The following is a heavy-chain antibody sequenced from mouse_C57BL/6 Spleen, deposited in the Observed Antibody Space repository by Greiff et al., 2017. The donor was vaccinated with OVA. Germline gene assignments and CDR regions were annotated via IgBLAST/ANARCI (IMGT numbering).Heavy chain of an antibody. CDR1: GYAFSSSW. CDR2: IYPGDGDT. D-gene: IGHD2-3*01. CDR3: ARWLDGYYDY. Sequence: QVQLQQSGPELVKPGASVKISCKASGYAFSSSWMNWVKQRPGKGLEWIGRIYPGDGDTNYNGKFKGKATLTADKSSSTAYMQLSSLTSEDSAVYFCARWLDGYYDYWGQGTTLTVSS. J-gene: IGHJ2*01. V-gene: IGHV1-82*01.